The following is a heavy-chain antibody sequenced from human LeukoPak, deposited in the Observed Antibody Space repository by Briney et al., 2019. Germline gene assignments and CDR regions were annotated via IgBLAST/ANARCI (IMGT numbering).Heavy chain of an antibody. CDR2: ISYDGSNK. CDR1: GFTFSSYA. D-gene: IGHD6-13*01. V-gene: IGHV3-30*04. J-gene: IGHJ4*02. Sequence: GGSLRLSCAASGFTFSSYAMHWVRQAPGKGLEWVAVISYDGSNKYYADSVKGRFTISRDNSKNTLYLQMSSLRAEDTAVYYCARDTVSSSWYYFDYWGQGTLVTVSS. CDR3: ARDTVSSSWYYFDY.